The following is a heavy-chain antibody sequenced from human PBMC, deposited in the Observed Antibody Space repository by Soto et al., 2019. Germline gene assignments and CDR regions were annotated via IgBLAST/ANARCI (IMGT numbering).Heavy chain of an antibody. CDR3: ARGNCSGPSCFFGGTH. CDR1: GFTFSDHW. V-gene: IGHV3-74*01. Sequence: GGGLRISFSAPGFTFSDHWGPRGPPDPRKALVWVSRINSGGSRFNYADSVKGRFTISRDNAKNTLYLQMTSLRVEDTAVYYCARGNCSGPSCFFGGTHWGQGTLVTVSS. J-gene: IGHJ4*02. CDR2: INSGGSRF. D-gene: IGHD2-2*01.